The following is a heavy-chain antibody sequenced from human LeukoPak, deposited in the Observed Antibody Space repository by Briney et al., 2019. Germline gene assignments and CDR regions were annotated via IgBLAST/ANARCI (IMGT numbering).Heavy chain of an antibody. D-gene: IGHD3-10*01. V-gene: IGHV4-39*01. Sequence: SETLSLTCTVSGGSISSSSYYWGWIRQPPGEGLEWIGSIYYSGSTYYNPSLKSRVTISVDTSKNQFSLKLSSVTAADTAVYYCARHAITMVRGVIYYYYGMDVWGQGTTVTVSS. J-gene: IGHJ6*02. CDR3: ARHAITMVRGVIYYYYGMDV. CDR1: GGSISSSSYY. CDR2: IYYSGST.